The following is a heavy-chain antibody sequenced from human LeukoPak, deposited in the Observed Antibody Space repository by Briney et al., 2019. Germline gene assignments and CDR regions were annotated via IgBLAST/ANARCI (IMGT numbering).Heavy chain of an antibody. D-gene: IGHD3-22*01. V-gene: IGHV3-53*01. CDR1: GFTVSSNY. CDR3: ARVKGHYYDSSGYLDY. Sequence: TGGSLRLSCAASGFTVSSNYMSWVRQAPGQGLEWVSGISASGTTTYYADSVEGRFTISRDNSKNTLYLQMNSLRAEDTAVYYCARVKGHYYDSSGYLDYWGQGTLVTVSS. J-gene: IGHJ4*02. CDR2: ISASGTTT.